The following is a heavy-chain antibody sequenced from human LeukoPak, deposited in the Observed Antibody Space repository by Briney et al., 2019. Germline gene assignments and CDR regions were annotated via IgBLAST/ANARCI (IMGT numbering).Heavy chain of an antibody. Sequence: SETLSLTCTVSGGSISSSSYYWGWIRQPPGKGLEWIGSIYYSGSTYYNPSLKSRVTISVDTSKNQFSLKLSSVTAADTAVYYCASAGYSSSSPRYMDVWGKGTTVTVSS. V-gene: IGHV4-39*01. CDR3: ASAGYSSSSPRYMDV. J-gene: IGHJ6*03. D-gene: IGHD6-6*01. CDR1: GGSISSSSYY. CDR2: IYYSGST.